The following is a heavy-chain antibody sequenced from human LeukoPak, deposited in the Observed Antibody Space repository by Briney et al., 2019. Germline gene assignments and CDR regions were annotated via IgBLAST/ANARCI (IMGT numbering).Heavy chain of an antibody. V-gene: IGHV4-30-4*07. CDR3: ARSFNPIIAAAFSNDAFDI. CDR2: IYYSGST. Sequence: PSETLSLTCAVSGGSISSGGYSWSWIRQPPGKGLEWIGYIYYSGSTYYNPSLKSRVTISVDTSKNQFSLKLSSVTAADTAVYYCARSFNPIIAAAFSNDAFDIWGQGTMVTVSS. J-gene: IGHJ3*02. CDR1: GGSISSGGYS. D-gene: IGHD6-13*01.